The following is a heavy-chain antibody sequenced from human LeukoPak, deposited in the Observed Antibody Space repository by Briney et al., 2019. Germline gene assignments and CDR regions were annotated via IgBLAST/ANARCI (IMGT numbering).Heavy chain of an antibody. V-gene: IGHV1-58*01. Sequence: SVKVSCKASGFTFTSSAVQWVRQARGQRLEWIGWIVVGSGNTNYAQKFQERVTITRDMSTSTAYMELRSLTSDDTAVYHCARGDVYFDYWGQGTLVTVSS. CDR3: ARGDVYFDY. J-gene: IGHJ4*02. CDR1: GFTFTSSA. CDR2: IVVGSGNT. D-gene: IGHD5-24*01.